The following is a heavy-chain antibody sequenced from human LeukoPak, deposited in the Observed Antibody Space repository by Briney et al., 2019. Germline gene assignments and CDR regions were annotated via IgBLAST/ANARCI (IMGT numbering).Heavy chain of an antibody. J-gene: IGHJ6*03. CDR3: ARHVHGYGPDYCYYYMDV. CDR1: GGSISSYY. CDR2: IYTSGST. Sequence: SETLSLTCTVSGGSISSYYWSWIRQPPGKGLEWIGHIYTSGSTNYNPSLKSRVTISVDTSKNQFSLKLSSVTAADTAVYYCARHVHGYGPDYCYYYMDVWGKGTTVTVSS. D-gene: IGHD5-18*01. V-gene: IGHV4-4*09.